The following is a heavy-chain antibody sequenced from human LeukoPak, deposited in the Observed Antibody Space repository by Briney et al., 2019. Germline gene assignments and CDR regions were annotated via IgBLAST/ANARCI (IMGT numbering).Heavy chain of an antibody. V-gene: IGHV3-7*03. Sequence: TGGSLRLSCAASGFTFNSYWMNWVRQAPGKGLEWVANIKQDGSEKNYVDSVKGRFTISRDNAKNSLYLQMNSLRAEDTAVYYCASGLELDYWGQGTLVTVSS. CDR2: IKQDGSEK. J-gene: IGHJ4*02. CDR3: ASGLELDY. CDR1: GFTFNSYW.